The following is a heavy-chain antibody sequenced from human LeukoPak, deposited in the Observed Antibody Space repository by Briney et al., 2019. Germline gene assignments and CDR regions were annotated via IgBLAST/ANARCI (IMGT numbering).Heavy chain of an antibody. D-gene: IGHD6-13*01. V-gene: IGHV1-3*01. CDR2: INAGNGNT. CDR3: ARLRYSSHESYYYNGMDV. J-gene: IGHJ6*02. CDR1: GYTFTSYA. Sequence: ASVKVSCKASGYTFTSYAMHWVRQAPGQRLEWMGWINAGNGNTKYSQKFQGRVTITRDTSASTAYMELSSLRSEDTAVYYCARLRYSSHESYYYNGMDVWGQGTTVTVSS.